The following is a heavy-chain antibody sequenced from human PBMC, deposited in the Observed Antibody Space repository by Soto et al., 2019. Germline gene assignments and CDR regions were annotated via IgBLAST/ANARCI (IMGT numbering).Heavy chain of an antibody. CDR1: GYTFTGYY. D-gene: IGHD2-21*01. CDR3: ARDNRIPVGYYGMDV. Sequence: ASVKVSCKASGYTFTGYYMRWVRQAPGQGLEWMGWINPNSGGTNYAQKFQGWVTMTRDTSISTAYMELSRLRSDDTAVYYCARDNRIPVGYYGMDVWGQGTTVTVSS. CDR2: INPNSGGT. V-gene: IGHV1-2*04. J-gene: IGHJ6*02.